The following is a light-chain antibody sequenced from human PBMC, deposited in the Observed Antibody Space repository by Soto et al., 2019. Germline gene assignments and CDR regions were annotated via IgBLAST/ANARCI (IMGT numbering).Light chain of an antibody. J-gene: IGKJ1*01. CDR3: QQYNKWPRP. CDR1: QSVSSN. Sequence: IVATQSPAALSVYPRDRAALSCMASQSVSSNLAWYQQKPGQAPRLLISGAFSRATGIPARFSGSGSGTEFTLTISSLQSEDFAVYYCQQYNKWPRPFGQGGKV. V-gene: IGKV3-15*01. CDR2: GAF.